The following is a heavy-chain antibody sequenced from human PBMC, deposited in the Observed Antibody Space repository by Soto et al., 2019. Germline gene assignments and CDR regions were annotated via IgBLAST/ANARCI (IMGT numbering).Heavy chain of an antibody. CDR3: AKGGDYAYFGMDV. Sequence: GGSLRLSCAAPGFTFSSYGMHWVRQAPGKGLEWVAVISYDGSNKYYADSVKGRFTISRDNSKNTLYLQMNSLRAEDTAVYYCAKGGDYAYFGMDVWGQGTTVTVSS. CDR1: GFTFSSYG. CDR2: ISYDGSNK. V-gene: IGHV3-30*18. J-gene: IGHJ6*02.